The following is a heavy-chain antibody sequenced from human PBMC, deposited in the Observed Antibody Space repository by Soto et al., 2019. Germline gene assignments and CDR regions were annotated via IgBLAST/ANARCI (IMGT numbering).Heavy chain of an antibody. V-gene: IGHV3-23*01. CDR2: ISGSGGST. D-gene: IGHD2-2*01. Sequence: PGGSLRLSCAASGFPFSSYAMSWVRQAPGKGLEWVSAISGSGGSTYYADSVKGRFTISRDNSKNTLYLQMNSLRAEDTAVYYCAKDKYCSSTSCYAGGNNWFDPWGQGTLVTVSS. CDR1: GFPFSSYA. J-gene: IGHJ5*02. CDR3: AKDKYCSSTSCYAGGNNWFDP.